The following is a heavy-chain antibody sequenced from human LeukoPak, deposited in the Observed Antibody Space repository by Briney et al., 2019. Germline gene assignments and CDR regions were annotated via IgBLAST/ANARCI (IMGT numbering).Heavy chain of an antibody. Sequence: ASVKVSCKASGGTFSSYAISWVRQAPGQGLEWMGWINPNSGGTNYAQKFQGRVTMTRDTSISTAYMELSRLRSDDTAVYYCARDAAVAGTVDYWGQGTLVTVSS. J-gene: IGHJ4*02. V-gene: IGHV1-2*02. CDR1: GGTFSSYA. CDR2: INPNSGGT. CDR3: ARDAAVAGTVDY. D-gene: IGHD6-19*01.